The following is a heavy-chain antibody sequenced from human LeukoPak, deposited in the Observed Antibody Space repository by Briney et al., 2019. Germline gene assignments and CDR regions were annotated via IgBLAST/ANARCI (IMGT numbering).Heavy chain of an antibody. V-gene: IGHV4-34*01. CDR3: ARSTMIVVGDYYFDY. J-gene: IGHJ4*02. Sequence: PSETLSLTCAVYGGSFSGYYWSWIRQPPGKGLEWIGEINHSGSTNYNPSLKSRVTISVDTSKNQFSLKLSSVTAADTAVYYCARSTMIVVGDYYFDYWGQGTLVTVSS. D-gene: IGHD3-22*01. CDR2: INHSGST. CDR1: GGSFSGYY.